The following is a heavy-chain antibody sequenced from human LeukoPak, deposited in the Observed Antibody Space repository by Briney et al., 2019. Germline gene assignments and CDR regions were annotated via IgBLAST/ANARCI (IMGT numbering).Heavy chain of an antibody. CDR3: VRDGDDFNFDS. CDR2: VIRDGSFT. Sequence: PGGSLRLSCAASGFTFRSYGMHWVRQAPGKGLEWVSRVIRDGSFTNYADSVKGRFTISRDNAKNTLYLQMSSLRAEDTAVYFCVRDGDDFNFDSWGQGSLVTVSS. D-gene: IGHD7-27*01. CDR1: GFTFRSYG. V-gene: IGHV3-74*01. J-gene: IGHJ5*01.